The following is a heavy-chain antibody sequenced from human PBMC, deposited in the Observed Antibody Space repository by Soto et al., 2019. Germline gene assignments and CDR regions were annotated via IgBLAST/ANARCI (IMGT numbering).Heavy chain of an antibody. CDR1: GGFISSYY. Sequence: SETLSLTCTVSGGFISSYYWGWIRQPPGKGLEWIGYIYYSGSTNYNPSLKSRVTISVDTSKNQFSLKLSSVTAADTAVYYCSRLYCSSTTCYDLFEYWGQGTLVTVSS. J-gene: IGHJ4*02. CDR2: IYYSGST. V-gene: IGHV4-59*08. D-gene: IGHD2-2*01. CDR3: SRLYCSSTTCYDLFEY.